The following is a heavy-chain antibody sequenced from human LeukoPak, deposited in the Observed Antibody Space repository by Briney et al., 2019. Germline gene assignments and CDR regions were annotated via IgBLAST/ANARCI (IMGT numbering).Heavy chain of an antibody. D-gene: IGHD3-22*01. CDR3: ATIHKTYYYDSSGQPSQSYFDY. J-gene: IGHJ4*02. CDR2: FDPEDGET. CDR1: GYTLTELS. Sequence: SVKVSCKVSGYTLTELSMHWVRQAPGKGLEWMGGFDPEDGETIYAQKFQGRVTMTEDTSTDRAYMELSSLRSEDTAVYYCATIHKTYYYDSSGQPSQSYFDYWGQGTLVTVSS. V-gene: IGHV1-24*01.